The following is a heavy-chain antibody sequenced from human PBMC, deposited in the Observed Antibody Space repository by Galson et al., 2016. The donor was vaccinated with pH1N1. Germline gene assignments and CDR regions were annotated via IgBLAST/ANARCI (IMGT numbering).Heavy chain of an antibody. J-gene: IGHJ4*02. D-gene: IGHD2-15*01. Sequence: SVKVSCKASGDTFRDFYVHWVRQAPGQGLEWMGWINIKSGATKYAQKFQVKVTLNTDTSLNTVYMELSRLTSDDPAVYYCATAGVVVSATGEYWGQGTLVTVSS. CDR2: INIKSGAT. CDR3: ATAGVVVSATGEY. CDR1: GDTFRDFY. V-gene: IGHV1-2*02.